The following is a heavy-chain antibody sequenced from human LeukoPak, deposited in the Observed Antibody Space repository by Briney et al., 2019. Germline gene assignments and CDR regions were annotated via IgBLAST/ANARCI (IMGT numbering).Heavy chain of an antibody. J-gene: IGHJ4*02. CDR1: GFTFSSYT. V-gene: IGHV3-23*01. Sequence: GGSLRLSCAASGFTFSSYTMSWVRQAPGKGLEWVSTITTSDGNTYYADSVKGRFTVSRDNAKNSLYLQMNSLRAEDTAIYYCTRVGYIDEGIDYWGQGTLVTVSS. CDR3: TRVGYIDEGIDY. D-gene: IGHD5-24*01. CDR2: ITTSDGNT.